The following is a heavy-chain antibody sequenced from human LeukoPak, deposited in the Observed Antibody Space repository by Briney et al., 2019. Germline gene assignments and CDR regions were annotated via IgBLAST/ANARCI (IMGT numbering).Heavy chain of an antibody. J-gene: IGHJ4*02. D-gene: IGHD7-27*01. CDR2: IYYSGST. Sequence: SETLSLTCTASGGSISSYYWSWIRQPPGKGLGWIGYIYYSGSTNYNPSLKSRVTISVDTPKNQFSLKLSSVTAADTAVYYCARLGLVTGVPFDYWGQGTLVTVSS. CDR3: ARLGLVTGVPFDY. CDR1: GGSISSYY. V-gene: IGHV4-59*01.